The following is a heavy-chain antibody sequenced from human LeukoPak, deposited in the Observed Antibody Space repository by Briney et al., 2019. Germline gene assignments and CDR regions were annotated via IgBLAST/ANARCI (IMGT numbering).Heavy chain of an antibody. V-gene: IGHV3-48*01. D-gene: IGHD3-3*01. CDR1: GFTFDDYT. Sequence: PGGSLRLSCAASGFTFDDYTMHWVRQAPGKGLEWVSYISSSSSTIDYADSVKGRFTISRDNSKNTLYLQMNSLRAEDTAVYYCARDYDFWSGYYTAYDYWGQGTLVTVSS. CDR3: ARDYDFWSGYYTAYDY. CDR2: ISSSSSTI. J-gene: IGHJ4*02.